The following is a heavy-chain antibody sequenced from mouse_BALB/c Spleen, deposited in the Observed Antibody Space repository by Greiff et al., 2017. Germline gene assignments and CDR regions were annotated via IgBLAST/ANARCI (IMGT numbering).Heavy chain of an antibody. CDR2: ISSGGGST. J-gene: IGHJ3*01. CDR3: ARHETWFAY. V-gene: IGHV5-12-1*01. CDR1: GFAFSSYD. Sequence: EVQVVESGGGLVKPGGSLKLSCAASGFAFSSYDMSWVRQTPEKRLEWVAYISSGGGSTYYPDTVKGRFTISRDNAKNTLYLQMSSLKSEDTAMYYCARHETWFAYWGQGTLVTVSA.